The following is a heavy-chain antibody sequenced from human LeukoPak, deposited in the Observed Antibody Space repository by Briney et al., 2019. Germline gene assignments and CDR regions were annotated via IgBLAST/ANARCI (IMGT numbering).Heavy chain of an antibody. CDR3: ARGYCSGGSCYSWFDP. D-gene: IGHD2-15*01. CDR2: INHSGST. V-gene: IGHV4-34*01. Sequence: PSETPSLTCAVYGGSFSGYYWSWIRQPPGKGLEWIGEINHSGSTNYNPSLKSRVTISVDTSKNQFSLKLSSVTAADTAVYYCARGYCSGGSCYSWFDPWGQGTLVTVSS. J-gene: IGHJ5*02. CDR1: GGSFSGYY.